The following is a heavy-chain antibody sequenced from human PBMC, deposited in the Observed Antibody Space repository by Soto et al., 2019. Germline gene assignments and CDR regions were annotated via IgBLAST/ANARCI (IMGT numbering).Heavy chain of an antibody. V-gene: IGHV4-31*03. CDR1: GGSISSGGYY. Sequence: SETLSLTCTVSGGSISSGGYYWSWIRQHPGKGLEWIGYIYYSGSTYYNPSLKSRVTISVDTSKNQFSLKLSSVTAADTAVYYCARGRGVLQRYYYYYYGMDVWGQGTTVTVSS. J-gene: IGHJ6*02. CDR3: ARGRGVLQRYYYYYYGMDV. CDR2: IYYSGST. D-gene: IGHD3-10*01.